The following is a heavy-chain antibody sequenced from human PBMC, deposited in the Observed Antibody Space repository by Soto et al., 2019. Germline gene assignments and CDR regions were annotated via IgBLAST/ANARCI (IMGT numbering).Heavy chain of an antibody. CDR3: ARASCSSTSCYALDYYYYGMDV. CDR2: IWYDGSNK. V-gene: IGHV3-33*01. D-gene: IGHD2-2*01. J-gene: IGHJ6*02. CDR1: GFTFSSYG. Sequence: QVQLVESGGGVVQPGRSLRLSCAASGFTFSSYGMHWVRQAPCKGLEWVAVIWYDGSNKYHADSVKGRFTISRDNSKNTLYLQMNSLRAEDTAVYYCARASCSSTSCYALDYYYYGMDVWGQGTTVTVSS.